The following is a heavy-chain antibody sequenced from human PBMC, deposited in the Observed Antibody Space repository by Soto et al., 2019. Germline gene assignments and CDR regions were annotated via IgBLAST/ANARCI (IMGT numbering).Heavy chain of an antibody. D-gene: IGHD3-22*01. J-gene: IGHJ4*02. CDR3: TRVGGYSKMDY. CDR1: GFPLGDYG. Sequence: GSLRLSCTASGFPLGDYGVSWVRQAPGKGLEWVGFIRREVYGGTTEYAASVKGRFVFSRDDSENIAYLQMNSLKTEDTAVYYCTRVGGYSKMDYWGRGTLVTVSS. V-gene: IGHV3-49*04. CDR2: IRREVYGGTT.